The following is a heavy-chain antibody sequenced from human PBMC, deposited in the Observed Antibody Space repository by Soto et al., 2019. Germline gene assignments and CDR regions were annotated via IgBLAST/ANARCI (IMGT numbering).Heavy chain of an antibody. CDR1: GGSISSGDYY. Sequence: PSETLSLTCTVSGGSISSGDYYWSWIRQPPGKGLEWIGYIYYSGSTYYNPSLKSRVTISVDTSKNQFSLKLSSVTAADTAVYYCARCSLTGYFPMDYYYGMDVWGKGTTVTVSS. V-gene: IGHV4-30-4*01. J-gene: IGHJ6*04. D-gene: IGHD3-9*01. CDR2: IYYSGST. CDR3: ARCSLTGYFPMDYYYGMDV.